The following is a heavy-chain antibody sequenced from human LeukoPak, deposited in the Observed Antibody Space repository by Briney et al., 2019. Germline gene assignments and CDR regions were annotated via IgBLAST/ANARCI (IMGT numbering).Heavy chain of an antibody. CDR3: AKDWRITIFGVVNQSDDY. CDR2: ISGSGGST. D-gene: IGHD3-3*01. J-gene: IGHJ4*02. Sequence: PGGSLRLSCAASGFTFSSYAMSWVRQAPGKGLEWVSAISGSGGSTYYADSVKGRFTISRDNSKNTLYLQMNSLRAEDTAVYYCAKDWRITIFGVVNQSDDYWGQGTLVTVSS. CDR1: GFTFSSYA. V-gene: IGHV3-23*01.